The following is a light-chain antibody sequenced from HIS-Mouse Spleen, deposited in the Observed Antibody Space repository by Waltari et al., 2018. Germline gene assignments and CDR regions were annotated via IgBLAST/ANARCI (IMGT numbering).Light chain of an antibody. CDR1: SLRSYY. Sequence: SSELTQDPAVSVALGQTVRITCQGDSLRSYYASWYQQKQGQAPVLVIYGKNNRPSGIPDRFSGSSSGNTASLTITGAQAEDEADYYCNSRDSSGNHVVFRGGTKLTVL. J-gene: IGLJ2*01. V-gene: IGLV3-19*01. CDR2: GKN. CDR3: NSRDSSGNHVV.